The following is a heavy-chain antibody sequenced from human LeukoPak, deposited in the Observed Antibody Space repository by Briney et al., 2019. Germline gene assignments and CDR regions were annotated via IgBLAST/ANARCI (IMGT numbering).Heavy chain of an antibody. CDR2: ISSSSVNI. J-gene: IGHJ5*02. CDR3: ARDVVVAATGVNWFDP. V-gene: IGHV3-48*04. Sequence: GGSLRLSCVVSGFTFSSYNMYWVRQAPGKGLEWISSISSSSVNIYYAASVKGRFTISRDNAKNSLYLQMNSLRAEDTAVYYCARDVVVAATGVNWFDPWGQGTLVTVSS. CDR1: GFTFSSYN. D-gene: IGHD2-15*01.